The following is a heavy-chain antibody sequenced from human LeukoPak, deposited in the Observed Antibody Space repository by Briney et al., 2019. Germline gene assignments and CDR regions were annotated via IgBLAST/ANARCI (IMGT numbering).Heavy chain of an antibody. CDR2: ISGDGSNT. CDR3: ARGQLLWFGELNAFDI. V-gene: IGHV3-74*01. J-gene: IGHJ3*02. CDR1: GFTFTSYY. Sequence: GGSLRLSCAASGFTFTSYYMHWVRQAPGKGLVWVSRISGDGSNTIYADSVKGRFTISRDNAKNTVYLQMNSLRAEDTAVYYCARGQLLWFGELNAFDIWGQGTMVTVSS. D-gene: IGHD3-10*01.